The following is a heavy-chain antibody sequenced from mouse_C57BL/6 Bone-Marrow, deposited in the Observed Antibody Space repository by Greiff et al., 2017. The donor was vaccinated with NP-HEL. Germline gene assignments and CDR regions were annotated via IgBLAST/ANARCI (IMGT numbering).Heavy chain of an antibody. D-gene: IGHD2-4*01. Sequence: VQLVESGAELVKPGASVKLSCKASGYTFTEYTIHWVKQRSGQGLEWIGWFYPGSGSIKYNEKFKDKATLTADKSSSTVYMELSRLTSEDSAVYFCARHEERDYDVDYAMDYWGQGTSVTVSS. CDR1: GYTFTEYT. J-gene: IGHJ4*01. CDR3: ARHEERDYDVDYAMDY. V-gene: IGHV1-62-2*01. CDR2: FYPGSGSI.